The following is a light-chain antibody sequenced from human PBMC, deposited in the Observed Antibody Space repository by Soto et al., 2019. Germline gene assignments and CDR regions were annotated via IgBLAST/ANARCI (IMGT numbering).Light chain of an antibody. V-gene: IGKV1-5*01. Sequence: DIQMTQSPSTLSASVGDRVTITCRASQSISSWLAWYQQKPGKAPKLLIYDASSLESGVPSRFSGSGSGTEFTLTIRSLQPDDFATYYCQQSNSYSPTFGQGTKVDIK. J-gene: IGKJ1*01. CDR1: QSISSW. CDR3: QQSNSYSPT. CDR2: DAS.